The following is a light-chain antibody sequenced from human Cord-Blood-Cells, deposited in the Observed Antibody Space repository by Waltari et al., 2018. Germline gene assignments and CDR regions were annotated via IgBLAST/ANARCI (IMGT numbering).Light chain of an antibody. J-gene: IGLJ3*02. V-gene: IGLV4-69*01. CDR2: LNSDGSH. CDR1: SGHSSYA. CDR3: QTWGTGIGV. Sequence: QLVLTQSPSASASLGASVKFTCTLSSGHSSYASAWHPQQPEKGPRYLMKLNSDGSHSKGDGIPDRFSGSSSGAERYLTISSLQSEDEADYYCQTWGTGIGVFGGGTKLTVL.